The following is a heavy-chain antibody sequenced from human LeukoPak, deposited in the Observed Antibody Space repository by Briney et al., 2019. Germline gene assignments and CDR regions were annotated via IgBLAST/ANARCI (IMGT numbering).Heavy chain of an antibody. J-gene: IGHJ4*02. CDR3: ARVASYGSGSYYQFDY. CDR1: GGSISSGSYY. D-gene: IGHD3-10*01. CDR2: IYTSGST. Sequence: PSETLSLTCTVSGGSISSGSYYWSWIRQPAGKGLEWIGRIYTSGSTYYNPSLKSRVTISVDTSKNQFSLKLSSVTAADTAVYYCARVASYGSGSYYQFDYWGQGTLVTVSS. V-gene: IGHV4-61*02.